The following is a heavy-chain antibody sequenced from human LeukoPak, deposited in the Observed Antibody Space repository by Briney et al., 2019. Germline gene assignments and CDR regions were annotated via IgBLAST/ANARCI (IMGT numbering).Heavy chain of an antibody. D-gene: IGHD3-22*01. J-gene: IGHJ4*02. V-gene: IGHV4-39*07. CDR1: GGSLSSISYY. CDR2: IYYSGRN. Sequence: SETLSLTCTVSGGSLSSISYYWGWIRQPPGKGLEWIGSIYYSGRNYSDPSLKSRVTISEDTSKNQFSLKLSSVTPDDTACDSCGRVEGMVVINRGGEGTLLTVS. CDR3: GRVEGMVVINR.